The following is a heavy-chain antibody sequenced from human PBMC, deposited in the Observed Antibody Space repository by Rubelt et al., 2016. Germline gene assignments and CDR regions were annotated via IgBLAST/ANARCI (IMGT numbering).Heavy chain of an antibody. V-gene: IGHV3-30*02. J-gene: IGHJ6*02. CDR3: AKDLGRSSPGDWYYYGMDV. Sequence: GRFTISRDNSKNTLYLQMNSLRAEDTAVYYCAKDLGRSSPGDWYYYGMDVWGQGTTVTVSS. D-gene: IGHD6-19*01.